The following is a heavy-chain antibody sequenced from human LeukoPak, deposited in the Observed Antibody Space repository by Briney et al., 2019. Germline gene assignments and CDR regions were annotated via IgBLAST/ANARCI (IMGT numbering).Heavy chain of an antibody. V-gene: IGHV3-23*01. CDR3: AKDLPSVVRGYYYYGMDV. CDR1: GFTFSSNY. Sequence: GGTLRLSCAASGFTFSSNYMSWVRQAPGKGLEWVSAISGSGGSTYYADSVKGRFTSSRDNSKNTLYRQMNSLRAEDTAVYYCAKDLPSVVRGYYYYGMDVWGQGTTVTVSS. D-gene: IGHD3-10*01. J-gene: IGHJ6*02. CDR2: ISGSGGST.